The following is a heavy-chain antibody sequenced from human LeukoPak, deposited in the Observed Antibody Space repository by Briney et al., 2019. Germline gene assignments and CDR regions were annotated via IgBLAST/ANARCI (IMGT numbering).Heavy chain of an antibody. Sequence: SETLSLTCTVSGGSISSYYWSWIRQPPGKGLEWIGYIYYSGSTNYNPSLKSRVTISVDTSKNQFSLKLSSVTAADTAVYYCAREESTVRGVGFNWFDPWGQGTLVTVSS. J-gene: IGHJ5*02. CDR3: AREESTVRGVGFNWFDP. CDR2: IYYSGST. CDR1: GGSISSYY. D-gene: IGHD3-10*01. V-gene: IGHV4-59*01.